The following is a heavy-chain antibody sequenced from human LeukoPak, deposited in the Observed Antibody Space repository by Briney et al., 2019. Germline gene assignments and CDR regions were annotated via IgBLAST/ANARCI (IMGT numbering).Heavy chain of an antibody. V-gene: IGHV3-7*03. D-gene: IGHD6-13*01. CDR1: GFIFSNYY. Sequence: PGGSLRLSCAASGFIFSNYYVTWVRQAPGKGLEWVARIKQDGSEESYVDSAKGRFTISRDNSKNTLYLQMNSLRAEDTAVYYCAKDRSGYSSSWYLSWGQGTLVTVSS. CDR3: AKDRSGYSSSWYLS. CDR2: IKQDGSEE. J-gene: IGHJ5*02.